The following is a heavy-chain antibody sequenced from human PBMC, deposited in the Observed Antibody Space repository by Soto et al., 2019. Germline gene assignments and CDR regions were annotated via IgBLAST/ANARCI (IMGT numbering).Heavy chain of an antibody. V-gene: IGHV1-18*01. CDR2: ISAYNGNT. CDR3: ARDDLRSQQLVRLGSYYYGMDV. J-gene: IGHJ6*02. Sequence: ASVKVSCKASGYTFSNYAISWVRQAPGQGLEWMGWISAYNGNTNYAQKLQGRVTMTTDTSTSTAYMELRSLRSDDTAVYYCARDDLRSQQLVRLGSYYYGMDVWGQGTTVTVSS. CDR1: GYTFSNYA. D-gene: IGHD6-13*01.